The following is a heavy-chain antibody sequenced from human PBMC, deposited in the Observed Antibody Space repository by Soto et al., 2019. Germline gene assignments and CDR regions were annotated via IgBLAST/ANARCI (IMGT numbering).Heavy chain of an antibody. CDR2: INPSGGST. Sequence: ASVKVSCKAPGYTFTSYYMHWVRQAPGQGLEWMGIINPSGGSTSYAQKFQGRVTMTRDTSTSTVYMELSSLRSEDTAVYYCARTTVTTNWFDPWGQGTLVTVSS. CDR1: GYTFTSYY. V-gene: IGHV1-46*01. D-gene: IGHD4-17*01. CDR3: ARTTVTTNWFDP. J-gene: IGHJ5*02.